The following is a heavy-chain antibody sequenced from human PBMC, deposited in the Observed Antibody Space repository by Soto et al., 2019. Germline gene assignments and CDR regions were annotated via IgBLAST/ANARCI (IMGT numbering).Heavy chain of an antibody. CDR2: ISTGGAYM. D-gene: IGHD3-10*01. CDR3: AXXIASPGGDYFDS. CDR1: GFTFRNYN. V-gene: IGHV3-21*01. Sequence: EVQLVESGGGLVKAGGSLRLFCTASGFTFRNYNMNWVRQAPGKGLEWVSSISTGGAYMFYADSVKGRFXXXXXXXXXXXXXXXXXXXXXXXXXXYCAXXIASPGGDYFDSWGQGTLVTVXS. J-gene: IGHJ4*02.